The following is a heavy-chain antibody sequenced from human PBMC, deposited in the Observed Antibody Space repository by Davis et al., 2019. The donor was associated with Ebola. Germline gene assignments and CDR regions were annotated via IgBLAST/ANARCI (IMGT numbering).Heavy chain of an antibody. V-gene: IGHV1-3*01. J-gene: IGHJ6*02. CDR1: RYTFTRFA. D-gene: IGHD4-17*01. Sequence: SVKVSCKASRYTFTRFAIHWVRQAPGQRLEWMGWINAGHDNTIYSQNFQGRVTITRDTSASTVYMELSSLRSEDTAVYYCAGNSVTTRLDYYGMGVWGQGTTVTVSS. CDR2: INAGHDNT. CDR3: AGNSVTTRLDYYGMGV.